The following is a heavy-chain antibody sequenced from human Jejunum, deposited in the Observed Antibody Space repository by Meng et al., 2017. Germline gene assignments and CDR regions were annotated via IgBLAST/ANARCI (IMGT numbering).Heavy chain of an antibody. J-gene: IGHJ1*01. CDR2: INHSGSS. D-gene: IGHD6-13*01. CDR1: GGSFSGYY. CDR3: ARPAGYSSDWYKYFQH. Sequence: QVRLQQWGAGLLKPSETLSLTCAVYGGSFSGYYWSWVRQSPGKGLEWIAEINHSGSSNYNPSFQSRVTISVDRPRNQFSLKLSSVTAAGTGVYYCARPAGYSSDWYKYFQHWGQGTLVTVSS. V-gene: IGHV4-34*02.